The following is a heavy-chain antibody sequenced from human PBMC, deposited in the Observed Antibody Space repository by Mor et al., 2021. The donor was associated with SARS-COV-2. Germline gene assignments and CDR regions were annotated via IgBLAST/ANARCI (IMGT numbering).Heavy chain of an antibody. D-gene: IGHD5-18*01. CDR3: ARSDTAMGDY. Sequence: YGDSVKGRFTISRDNAKNSLYQQMNSLRAEYTAVYYCARSDTAMGDYWGQGTLVTVSS. J-gene: IGHJ4*02. V-gene: IGHV3-7*01.